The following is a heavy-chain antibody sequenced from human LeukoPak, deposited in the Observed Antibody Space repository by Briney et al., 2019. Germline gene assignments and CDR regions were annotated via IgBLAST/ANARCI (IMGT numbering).Heavy chain of an antibody. D-gene: IGHD3-10*01. Sequence: RRSLRLSCAASGFTVSSNYISSVRQAPGKRLESVSVIFSGGSTYYAVSVKGRFTISRDNSKITLYLQTNSLRAEDTAVYYCARDMYGSGSTGGYWGQGTLVTVSS. J-gene: IGHJ4*02. V-gene: IGHV3-66*01. CDR3: ARDMYGSGSTGGY. CDR2: IFSGGST. CDR1: GFTVSSNY.